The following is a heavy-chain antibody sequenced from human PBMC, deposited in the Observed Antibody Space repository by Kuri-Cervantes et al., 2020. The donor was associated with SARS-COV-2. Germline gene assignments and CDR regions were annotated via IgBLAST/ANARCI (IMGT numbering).Heavy chain of an antibody. D-gene: IGHD5-12*01. Sequence: GGSLRLSCAASGFTFSSYAMSWVRQAPGKGLEWVSAISGCGGSTYYADSVKGRFTISRDNSKNTLYLQMNSLRAEDTAVYYCAKDTFNSGYAQWNYFDYWGQGTLVTVSS. CDR3: AKDTFNSGYAQWNYFDY. CDR1: GFTFSSYA. J-gene: IGHJ4*02. V-gene: IGHV3-23*01. CDR2: ISGCGGST.